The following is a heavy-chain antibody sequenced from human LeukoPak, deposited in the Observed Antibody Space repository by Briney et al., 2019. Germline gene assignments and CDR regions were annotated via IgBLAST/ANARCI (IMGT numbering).Heavy chain of an antibody. CDR3: AKGRCSGGSCYRIPVS. D-gene: IGHD2-15*01. Sequence: GGSLRLSCAASGFTFSSYTMSWVRQAPGKGLEWVSAISGSGGSTYYADSVKGRFTISRDNSNNTLYLQLNSLRAEDTAVYYCAKGRCSGGSCYRIPVSWGQGTLVTVSS. CDR1: GFTFSSYT. V-gene: IGHV3-23*01. CDR2: ISGSGGST. J-gene: IGHJ5*02.